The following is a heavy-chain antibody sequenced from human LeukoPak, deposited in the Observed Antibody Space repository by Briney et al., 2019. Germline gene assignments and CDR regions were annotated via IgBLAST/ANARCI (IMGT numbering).Heavy chain of an antibody. J-gene: IGHJ5*02. V-gene: IGHV1-2*02. Sequence: GASVKVSCKASGYTFTGYYMHWVRQAPGQGLEWMGWINPNSGGTNYAQKFQGRVTMTRDTSISTAYMELSRLRSDDTAVYYCARDCSSRARGNWFDPWGQGTLVTVSS. CDR1: GYTFTGYY. D-gene: IGHD6-13*01. CDR2: INPNSGGT. CDR3: ARDCSSRARGNWFDP.